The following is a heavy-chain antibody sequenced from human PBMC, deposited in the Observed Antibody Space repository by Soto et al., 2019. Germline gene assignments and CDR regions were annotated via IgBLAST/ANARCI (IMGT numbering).Heavy chain of an antibody. CDR2: ISSSGSTI. J-gene: IGHJ6*02. D-gene: IGHD2-15*01. CDR1: GFTFSDYY. Sequence: RLSCAASGFTFSDYYMSWIRQAPGKGLEWVSYISSSGSTIYYADSVKGRFTISRDNAKNSLYLQMNSLRAEDTAVYYCARDASVDYYYYYGMDVWGQGTTVTVSS. V-gene: IGHV3-11*01. CDR3: ARDASVDYYYYYGMDV.